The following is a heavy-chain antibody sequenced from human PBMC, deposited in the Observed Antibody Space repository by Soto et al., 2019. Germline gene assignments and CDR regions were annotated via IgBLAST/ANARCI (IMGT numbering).Heavy chain of an antibody. J-gene: IGHJ4*02. CDR3: ARDNYGPVEY. CDR2: VDPNSGGT. D-gene: IGHD3-16*01. V-gene: IGHV1-2*02. Sequence: QVQLVQSGAEVKQPGASVKVSCKPSGYTFSDLYIHWVRQAPGQGLEWMGWVDPNSGGTKQTQKFQGRLTMTRDTPTGTVYMELYSLRSDDTSVYYCARDNYGPVEYWGQGTLVTVS. CDR1: GYTFSDLY.